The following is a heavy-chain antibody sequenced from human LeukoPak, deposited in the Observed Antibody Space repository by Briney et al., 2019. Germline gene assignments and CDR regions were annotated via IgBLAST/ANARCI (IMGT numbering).Heavy chain of an antibody. CDR1: GGSISSNY. Sequence: PSETLSLTCTVSGGSISSNYWSWIRQPPGKGLEWIGYIYYSGSTNYNPSLKSRVTISLDTSKNQFSLKLSSVTAADTAVYYCARYYSDIGAFDIWGQGTMVTVSS. J-gene: IGHJ3*02. CDR3: ARYYSDIGAFDI. D-gene: IGHD4-17*01. V-gene: IGHV4-59*08. CDR2: IYYSGST.